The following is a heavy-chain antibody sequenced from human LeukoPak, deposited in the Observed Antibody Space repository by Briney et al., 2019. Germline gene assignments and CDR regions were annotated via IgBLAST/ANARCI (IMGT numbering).Heavy chain of an antibody. J-gene: IGHJ2*01. Sequence: SETLSVTCTVSGGLMSNNFWSWIRQPPGEGLEWIGYIYYSGSTNYNPSLKSRVTISLDTSKNQFSLKLSSVTTADTAVYYCARSVVTLYWYFDLWGRGTLVTVSS. D-gene: IGHD4-23*01. V-gene: IGHV4-59*01. CDR3: ARSVVTLYWYFDL. CDR2: IYYSGST. CDR1: GGLMSNNF.